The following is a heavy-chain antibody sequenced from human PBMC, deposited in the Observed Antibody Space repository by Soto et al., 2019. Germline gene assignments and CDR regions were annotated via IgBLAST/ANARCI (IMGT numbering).Heavy chain of an antibody. D-gene: IGHD6-19*01. J-gene: IGHJ3*02. CDR2: LSSSKTYI. CDR3: VRDSGWAFDI. CDR1: GFSFSSYS. Sequence: EVQLVESGGDLVQPGQSLRLSCAASGFSFSSYSMNWVRQAPGKGLEWISYLSSSKTYIWYADSVKGRFTISRDNAKNSLSLQMYSLRDEDTAVYYCVRDSGWAFDIWGLGTMVTVSS. V-gene: IGHV3-48*02.